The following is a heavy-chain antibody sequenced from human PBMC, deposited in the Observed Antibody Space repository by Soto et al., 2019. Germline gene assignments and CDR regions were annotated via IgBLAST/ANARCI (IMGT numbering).Heavy chain of an antibody. CDR1: GFTFSGST. CDR2: MRSKADGYAT. D-gene: IGHD2-2*01. V-gene: IGHV3-73*01. J-gene: IGHJ6*03. Sequence: PGGSLRLSCAASGFTFSGSTMHWVRQTSGKGLEWVGRMRSKADGYATAYAASVKGRFTISRDDSKNTAYLQMNSLKTEDTALYYCTRTMPGYYMDVWGKGTTVTSP. CDR3: TRTMPGYYMDV.